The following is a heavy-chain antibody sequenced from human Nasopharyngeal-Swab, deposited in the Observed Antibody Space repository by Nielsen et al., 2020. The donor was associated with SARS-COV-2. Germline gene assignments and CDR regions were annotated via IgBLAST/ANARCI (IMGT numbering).Heavy chain of an antibody. V-gene: IGHV3-30-3*01. CDR1: GFTFRDFA. CDR3: AREVEGHYGMDV. CDR2: ISYDGSNQ. Sequence: GESLKISCAASGFTFRDFAIHLVRQAPGKGLEWVAVISYDGSNQFYADSVRGRFTISRDNSKNKVYLQMNSLRPEDTAVYYCAREVEGHYGMDVWGQGTTVTVSS. J-gene: IGHJ6*02. D-gene: IGHD5-24*01.